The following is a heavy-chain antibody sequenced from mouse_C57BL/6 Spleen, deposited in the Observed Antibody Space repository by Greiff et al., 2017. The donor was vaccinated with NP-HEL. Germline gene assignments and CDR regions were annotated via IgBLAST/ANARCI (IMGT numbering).Heavy chain of an antibody. CDR1: GFSLTSYG. V-gene: IGHV2-2*01. CDR3: ASTTVVATPMDY. D-gene: IGHD1-1*01. CDR2: IWSGGST. J-gene: IGHJ4*01. Sequence: QVQLKESGPGLVQPSQSLSITCTVSGFSLTSYGVHWVRQSPGKGLEWLGVIWSGGSTDYNAAFISRLSISKYNSKSQVFFKMNSLQADDTAIYYCASTTVVATPMDYWGQGTSVTVSS.